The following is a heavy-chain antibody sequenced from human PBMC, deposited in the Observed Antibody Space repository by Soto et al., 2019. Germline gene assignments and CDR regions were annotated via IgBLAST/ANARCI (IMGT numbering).Heavy chain of an antibody. CDR2: ISTSGSA. J-gene: IGHJ4*02. V-gene: IGHV4-4*07. D-gene: IGHD6-19*01. CDR1: GDSINSYY. Sequence: SETLSLTCTVSGDSINSYYWSWIRQPAGKGLEWIGRISTSGSAKYNPSLKSRVTMPIDTSKNQFSLKLSSVTAADTAVYYCARVGVAGSLEYFDYWGQGSLVTVS. CDR3: ARVGVAGSLEYFDY.